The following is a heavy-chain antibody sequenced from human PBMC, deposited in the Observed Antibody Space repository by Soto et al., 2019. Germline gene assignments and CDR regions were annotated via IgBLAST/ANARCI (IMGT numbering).Heavy chain of an antibody. CDR3: ARGSITIFGVVIGYFDY. D-gene: IGHD3-3*01. J-gene: IGHJ4*02. CDR1: GFTFSSYS. V-gene: IGHV3-21*01. Sequence: GGSLRLSCAASGFTFSSYSMNWVRQAPGKGLEWVSSISSSSSYIYYADSVKGRFTISRDNAKNSLYLQMNSLRAEDTAVYYCARGSITIFGVVIGYFDYWGQGTLVTVSS. CDR2: ISSSSSYI.